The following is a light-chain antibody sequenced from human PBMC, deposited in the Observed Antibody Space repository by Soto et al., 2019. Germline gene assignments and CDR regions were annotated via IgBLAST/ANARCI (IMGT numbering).Light chain of an antibody. CDR3: QQANSFPPT. CDR2: ASS. V-gene: IGKV1-12*01. Sequence: DIQMTQSPSSLSASVGDSVTISCRASQGIGSWLAWYQQKPGRAPKLLIYASSSLQSGVPSRFSGSGSGADFTLTINSLQPEDFATYYCQQANSFPPTFCGGTRVEI. CDR1: QGIGSW. J-gene: IGKJ4*01.